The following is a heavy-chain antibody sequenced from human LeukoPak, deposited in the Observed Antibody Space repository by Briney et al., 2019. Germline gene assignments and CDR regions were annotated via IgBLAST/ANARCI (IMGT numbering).Heavy chain of an antibody. CDR2: INPNSGGT. CDR3: AREFQMYDILTGSDYYYMDV. D-gene: IGHD3-9*01. V-gene: IGHV1-2*02. CDR1: GYTFTGYY. J-gene: IGHJ6*03. Sequence: ASVKVSCKASGYTFTGYYMHWVRQAPGQGLEWMGWINPNSGGTNYAQKFQGRVTMTRDTSISTAYMELSRLRSDDTAVYYCAREFQMYDILTGSDYYYMDVWGKGTTVTISS.